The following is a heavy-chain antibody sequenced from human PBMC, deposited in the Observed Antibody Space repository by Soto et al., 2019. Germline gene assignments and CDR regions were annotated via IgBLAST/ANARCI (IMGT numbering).Heavy chain of an antibody. CDR1: GLTFWNAW. CDR3: AVYGYGVSAAAY. Sequence: GGSLKLSSAGSGLTFWNAWLSWVRQAPGKGLEWVANINQDGSERYYVDSVRGRFTISRDNVENSLYLQLNSLRPEDTAVYYCAVYGYGVSAAAYWGQGTLVTVSS. J-gene: IGHJ4*02. V-gene: IGHV3-7*03. CDR2: INQDGSER. D-gene: IGHD4-17*01.